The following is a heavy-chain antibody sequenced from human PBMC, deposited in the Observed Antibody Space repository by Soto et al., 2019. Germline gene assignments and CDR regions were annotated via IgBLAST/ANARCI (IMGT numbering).Heavy chain of an antibody. CDR3: AKTPISYCSSTSCYRYFDI. CDR1: GFSFSSHW. CDR2: INRDGSST. J-gene: IGHJ4*02. D-gene: IGHD2-2*01. Sequence: GGSLRLSCAASGFSFSSHWMHWIRQDPEKGLVWVSHINRDGSSTAYADSMKGRFTISRDNAKNTLYLQMDSLRADDTAVYYCAKTPISYCSSTSCYRYFDIWGQGTLVTVSS. V-gene: IGHV3-74*01.